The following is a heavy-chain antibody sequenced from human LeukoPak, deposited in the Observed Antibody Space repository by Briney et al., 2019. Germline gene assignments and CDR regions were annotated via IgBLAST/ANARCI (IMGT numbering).Heavy chain of an antibody. CDR3: ARSKWLRGFDY. D-gene: IGHD5-12*01. V-gene: IGHV1-2*02. CDR2: INPNSGGT. CDR1: GYTFTGYY. J-gene: IGHJ4*02. Sequence: GSVKVSCKASGYTFTGYYMHWVRQAPGQGLEWMGWINPNSGGTNYAQKFQGRVTMTRDTSISTACMELSRLRSDDTAVYYCARSKWLRGFDYWGQGTLVTVSS.